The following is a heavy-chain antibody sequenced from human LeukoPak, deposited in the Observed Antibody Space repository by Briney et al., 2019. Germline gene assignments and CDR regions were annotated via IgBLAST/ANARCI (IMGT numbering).Heavy chain of an antibody. D-gene: IGHD6-13*01. V-gene: IGHV3-23*01. CDR1: GFTIRSYA. CDR3: ARDFLDGSSSWYYHYYYGMDV. J-gene: IGHJ6*02. CDR2: ISASTDST. Sequence: PGGSLRLSCAVSGFTIRSYAMNWVRQAPGKGLEWVSTISASTDSTYYTDSVKGRFTISRDNFRNMLHLEMNSLRAEDTAVYYCARDFLDGSSSWYYHYYYGMDVWGQGTTVTVSS.